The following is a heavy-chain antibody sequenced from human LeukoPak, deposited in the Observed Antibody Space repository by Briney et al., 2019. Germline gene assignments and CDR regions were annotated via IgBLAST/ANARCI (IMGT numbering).Heavy chain of an antibody. CDR1: GFTVSSNY. Sequence: GGSLRLSCAASGFTVSSNYMSWVRQAPGKGLEWVSVIYSGGSTYYADSVKGRFTISRDNSKNTLYLQMNSLRAEDTAVYYCAKGSSSSYFDYWGQGTLVTVSS. J-gene: IGHJ4*02. CDR2: IYSGGST. CDR3: AKGSSSSYFDY. V-gene: IGHV3-53*01. D-gene: IGHD6-13*01.